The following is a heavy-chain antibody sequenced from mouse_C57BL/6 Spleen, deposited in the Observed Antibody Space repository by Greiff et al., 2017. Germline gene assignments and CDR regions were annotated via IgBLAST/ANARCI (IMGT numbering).Heavy chain of an antibody. CDR3: ARNWDGYFDG. Sequence: QVQLQQPGAELVMPGASVKLSCKASGYTFTSYWLHWVKQRPGQGLEWIGEIDPSDSYTNYNQKFKGKSTLTVDKSSSTAYMQLSSLTSEDSAVYYCARNWDGYFDGWGTGTTVTGSS. V-gene: IGHV1-69*01. CDR1: GYTFTSYW. CDR2: IDPSDSYT. D-gene: IGHD4-1*01. J-gene: IGHJ1*03.